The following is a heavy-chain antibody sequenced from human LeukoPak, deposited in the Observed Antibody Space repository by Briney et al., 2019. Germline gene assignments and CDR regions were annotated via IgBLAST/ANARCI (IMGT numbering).Heavy chain of an antibody. CDR1: GLAFSSYS. D-gene: IGHD5-18*01. J-gene: IGHJ6*03. CDR3: ASIQLWLHNYYMDV. CDR2: ISSSSSTI. Sequence: GGSLRLSCAASGLAFSSYSMNWVRQAPGKGLEWISYISSSSSTIYYADSVKGRFTISRDNAKNSLYLQMNSLRAEDTAVYYCASIQLWLHNYYMDVWGKGTTVTVSS. V-gene: IGHV3-48*01.